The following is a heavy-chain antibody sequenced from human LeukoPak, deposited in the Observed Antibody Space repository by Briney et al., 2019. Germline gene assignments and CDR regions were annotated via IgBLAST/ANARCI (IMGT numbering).Heavy chain of an antibody. Sequence: PSETLSLTCTVSGGSISSYYWSWIRQPPGKGLEWIGYIFYSGSTNYNPSLKSRVTISVDTSKNQFSLKLSSVTAADTAVYYCARVFSYPLRAPFDPWGQGTLVTVSS. D-gene: IGHD3-3*01. J-gene: IGHJ5*02. V-gene: IGHV4-59*01. CDR1: GGSISSYY. CDR2: IFYSGST. CDR3: ARVFSYPLRAPFDP.